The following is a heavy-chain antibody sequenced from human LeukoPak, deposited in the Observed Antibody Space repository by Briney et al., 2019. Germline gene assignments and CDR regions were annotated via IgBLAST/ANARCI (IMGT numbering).Heavy chain of an antibody. CDR1: GGSISSSSYY. D-gene: IGHD3/OR15-3a*01. V-gene: IGHV4-39*02. CDR3: ARDHRMSGLDSWFDP. J-gene: IGHJ5*02. CDR2: IYYSGST. Sequence: SETLSLTCTVSGGSISSSSYYWGWIRQPPGKGLEWIGSIYYSGSTYYNPSLKSRVTISVDTSKNQFSLKLSSVTAADTAVYYCARDHRMSGLDSWFDPWGQGTLVTVSS.